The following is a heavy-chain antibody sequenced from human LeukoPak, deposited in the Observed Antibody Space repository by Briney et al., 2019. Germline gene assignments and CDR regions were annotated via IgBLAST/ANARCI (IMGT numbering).Heavy chain of an antibody. J-gene: IGHJ6*03. CDR2: ISSSSSYI. CDR3: ARGSSSWYAHYYMDV. V-gene: IGHV3-21*01. CDR1: GFTFSSYW. D-gene: IGHD6-13*01. Sequence: GGSLRLSCAASGFTFSSYWMSWVRQAPGKGLEWVSSISSSSSYIYYADSVKGRFTISRDNARNSLYLQMNSLRAEDTAVYYCARGSSSWYAHYYMDVWGKGTTVTVSS.